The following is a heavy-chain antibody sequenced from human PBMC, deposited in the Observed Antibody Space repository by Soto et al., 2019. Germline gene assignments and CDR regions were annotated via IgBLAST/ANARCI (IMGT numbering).Heavy chain of an antibody. D-gene: IGHD2-15*01. Sequence: SETLSLTCTVSGGSISSYYWSWIRQPPGKGLEWIGYIYYSGSTNYNPSLKSRVTISVDTSKNQFSLKLSSVTAADTAVYYCARDPRPYCSGGSCYGNAFGIWGQGTMVTVSS. V-gene: IGHV4-59*01. J-gene: IGHJ3*02. CDR1: GGSISSYY. CDR3: ARDPRPYCSGGSCYGNAFGI. CDR2: IYYSGST.